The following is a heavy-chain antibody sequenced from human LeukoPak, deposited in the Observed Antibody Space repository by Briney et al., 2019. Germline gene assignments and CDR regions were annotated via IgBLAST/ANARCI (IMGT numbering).Heavy chain of an antibody. J-gene: IGHJ4*02. CDR3: ARRGYCSSTSCYDY. CDR1: GYTFTGYY. Sequence: ASVKVSCKASGYTFTGYYMHWVRQAPGQGLEWMGWINPNSGGTNYAQKFQGRVTMNRDTSISTAYMDLSRLRSDDTAVYYCARRGYCSSTSCYDYWGQGTLVTVSS. CDR2: INPNSGGT. D-gene: IGHD2-2*01. V-gene: IGHV1-2*02.